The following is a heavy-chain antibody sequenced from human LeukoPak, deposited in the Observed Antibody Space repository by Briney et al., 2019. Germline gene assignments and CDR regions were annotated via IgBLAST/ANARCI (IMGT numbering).Heavy chain of an antibody. J-gene: IGHJ4*02. Sequence: GGSLRLSCVFSGIPFSDYYMNWIRQAPGKGLEWISYISSSSSYADYADSVKGRFTISRDNAKSALYLQLNSLRLEDTAVYYCAAGTAADFWGQGTLVTVSS. CDR3: AAGTAADF. CDR2: ISSSSSYA. CDR1: GIPFSDYY. D-gene: IGHD6-13*01. V-gene: IGHV3-11*03.